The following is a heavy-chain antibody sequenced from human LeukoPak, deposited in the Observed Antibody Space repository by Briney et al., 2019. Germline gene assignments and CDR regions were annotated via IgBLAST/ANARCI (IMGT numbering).Heavy chain of an antibody. CDR1: GGSISSSSYY. V-gene: IGHV4-61*01. J-gene: IGHJ3*02. D-gene: IGHD6-19*01. CDR2: IYYSGST. CDR3: ARGPRVAVAGWGAFDI. Sequence: SETLSLTCTVSGGSISSSSYYWSWIRQPPGKGLEWIGYIYYSGSTNYNPSLKSRVTISVDTSKNQFSLKLSSVTAADTAVYYCARGPRVAVAGWGAFDIWGQGTMVTVSS.